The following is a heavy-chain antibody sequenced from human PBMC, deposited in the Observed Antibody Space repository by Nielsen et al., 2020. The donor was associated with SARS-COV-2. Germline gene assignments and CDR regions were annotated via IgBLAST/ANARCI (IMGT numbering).Heavy chain of an antibody. V-gene: IGHV2-5*02. D-gene: IGHD1-20*01. J-gene: IGHJ6*02. Sequence: SGPTLVNPAQTFTLTCTFSGFSLRTSGVGMGWIRQPPGKALEWLAVVYWDEDKSYSTSLKSRLSITKDTSKSQVVLTMTDMDPVDRATYYCAHRGRGNWNPGYFGMDVWGQGTTVTVSS. CDR3: AHRGRGNWNPGYFGMDV. CDR2: VYWDEDK. CDR1: GFSLRTSGVG.